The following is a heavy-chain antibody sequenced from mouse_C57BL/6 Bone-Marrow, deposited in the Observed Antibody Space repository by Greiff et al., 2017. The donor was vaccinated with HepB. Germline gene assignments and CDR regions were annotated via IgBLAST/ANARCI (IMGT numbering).Heavy chain of an antibody. J-gene: IGHJ3*01. Sequence: EVQVVESGEGLVKPGGSLKLSCAASGFTFSSYAMSWVSQTPEKRLEWVAYISSGGDYIYYADTVKGGVTISRDNARNTLYLQMSSLKSEDTAMYYCTSPFYYGSGAYWGQGTLVTVSA. CDR2: ISSGGDYI. D-gene: IGHD1-1*01. V-gene: IGHV5-9-1*02. CDR1: GFTFSSYA. CDR3: TSPFYYGSGAY.